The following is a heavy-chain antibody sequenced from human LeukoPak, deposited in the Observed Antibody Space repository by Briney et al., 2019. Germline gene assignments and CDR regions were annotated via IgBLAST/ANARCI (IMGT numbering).Heavy chain of an antibody. CDR1: GHTFTSYY. CDR3: ARDSVVHSSGYFTPFDY. CDR2: INPSGGST. Sequence: ASVKVSCKASGHTFTSYYMHWVRQAPGQGLEWMGIINPSGGSTSYAQKFQGRVTMTRDTSTSTVYMELSSLRSEDTAVYYCARDSVVHSSGYFTPFDYWGQGTLVTVSS. D-gene: IGHD3-22*01. V-gene: IGHV1-46*01. J-gene: IGHJ4*02.